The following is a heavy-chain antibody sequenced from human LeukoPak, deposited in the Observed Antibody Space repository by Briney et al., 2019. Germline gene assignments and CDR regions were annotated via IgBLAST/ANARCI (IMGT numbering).Heavy chain of an antibody. CDR3: ARDPGVDDYGFSFDY. CDR2: IYSGGST. CDR1: GFTVSSNC. V-gene: IGHV3-66*01. J-gene: IGHJ4*02. Sequence: GGSLRLSCAASGFTVSSNCMSWVRQAPGKGLEWVSVIYSGGSTYYADSVKGRFTISRDNSKNTLYLQMNSLRAEDTAVYYCARDPGVDDYGFSFDYWGQGTLVTVSS. D-gene: IGHD4-17*01.